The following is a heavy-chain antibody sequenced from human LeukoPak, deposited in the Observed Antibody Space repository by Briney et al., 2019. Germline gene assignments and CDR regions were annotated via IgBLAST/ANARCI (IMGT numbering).Heavy chain of an antibody. CDR3: AKANLRYFDPTSPFDY. Sequence: GGSLRLSCAASGFTFSSYGMHWVRRAPGKGLEWVAVISYDGSNKYYADSVKGRFTISRDNSKNTLYLQMNSLRAEDTAVYYCAKANLRYFDPTSPFDYWGQGTLVTVSS. CDR1: GFTFSSYG. J-gene: IGHJ4*02. V-gene: IGHV3-30*18. D-gene: IGHD3-9*01. CDR2: ISYDGSNK.